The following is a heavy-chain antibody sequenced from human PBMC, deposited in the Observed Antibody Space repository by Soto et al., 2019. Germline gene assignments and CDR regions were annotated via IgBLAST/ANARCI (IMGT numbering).Heavy chain of an antibody. J-gene: IGHJ5*02. V-gene: IGHV3-11*01. CDR1: GFIFNDHN. CDR3: ARGGYRFDP. CDR2: ITSDGTI. Sequence: PGGSLRLSWATSGFIFNDHNMCWLRQLPGKGLQWLSYITSDGTIYENDSVKGRFTISRDNANNSIYLQMNSLTVDDTGVYFCARGGYRFDPWGPGTLVTVSS. D-gene: IGHD3-16*02.